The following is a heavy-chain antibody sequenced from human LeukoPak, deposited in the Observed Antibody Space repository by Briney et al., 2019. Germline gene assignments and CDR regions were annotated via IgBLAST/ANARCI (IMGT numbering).Heavy chain of an antibody. Sequence: ASLKVSCKASGYTFIDYYIHWVRPAPGQGLEGMAWVYSRRGNPNYAQKFQGRVSMIRDTSISTAYMELSRLRSDDTAVYYWLRIIGDYWGQGSLVTVSS. D-gene: IGHD2-15*01. J-gene: IGHJ4*02. CDR1: GYTFIDYY. V-gene: IGHV1-2*02. CDR2: VYSRRGNP. CDR3: LRIIGDY.